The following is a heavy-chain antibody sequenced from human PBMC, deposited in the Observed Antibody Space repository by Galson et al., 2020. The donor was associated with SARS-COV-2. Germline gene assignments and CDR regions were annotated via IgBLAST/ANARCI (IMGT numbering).Heavy chain of an antibody. Sequence: GESLKISCAASGFTFSSYAMSWVRQAPGKGLEWVSAISGSGGSTYYADSVKGRFTISRDNSKNTLYLQMNSLRAEDTAVYYCAKDRRADYDFWSGYYVGPSYDAFDIWGQGTMVTVSS. D-gene: IGHD3-3*01. CDR1: GFTFSSYA. CDR3: AKDRRADYDFWSGYYVGPSYDAFDI. J-gene: IGHJ3*02. CDR2: ISGSGGST. V-gene: IGHV3-23*01.